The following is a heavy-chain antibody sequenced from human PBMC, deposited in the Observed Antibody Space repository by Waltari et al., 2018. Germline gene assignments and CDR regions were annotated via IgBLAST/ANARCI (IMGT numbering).Heavy chain of an antibody. V-gene: IGHV1-3*01. CDR1: GYTFTSYA. Sequence: QVQLVQSGAEVKKPGASVKVSCKASGYTFTSYAMHWVRQAPGQRLEWMGWINAGNGNTKYSQKFQGRVTITRDTSASTAYMELSSLRSEDTAVYYCARERGYCSGGSCYDYWGQGTLVIVSS. J-gene: IGHJ4*02. CDR3: ARERGYCSGGSCYDY. D-gene: IGHD2-15*01. CDR2: INAGNGNT.